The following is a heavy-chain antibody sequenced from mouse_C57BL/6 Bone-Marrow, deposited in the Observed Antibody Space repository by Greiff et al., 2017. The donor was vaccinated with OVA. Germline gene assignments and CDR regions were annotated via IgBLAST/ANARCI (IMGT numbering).Heavy chain of an antibody. CDR1: GYTFNDYE. J-gene: IGHJ1*03. CDR2: IDPETGGT. CDR3: TRDYGSSYDWYFDV. V-gene: IGHV1-15*01. Sequence: QVQLQQSGAELVRPGASVTLSCKASGYTFNDYEMHWVKQTPVHGLEWIGAIDPETGGTAYNQKFKGKAILTADKSSSTAYMELRSLTSEDSAVYCCTRDYGSSYDWYFDVWGTGTTVTVSS. D-gene: IGHD1-1*01.